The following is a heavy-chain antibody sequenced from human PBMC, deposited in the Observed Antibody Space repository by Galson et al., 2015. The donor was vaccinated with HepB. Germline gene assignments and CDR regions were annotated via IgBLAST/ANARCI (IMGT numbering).Heavy chain of an antibody. D-gene: IGHD3-10*01. V-gene: IGHV4-39*01. CDR3: VRLRGTYYYGVVGGG. CDR1: GGSISSSSYY. Sequence: ETLSLTCTVSGGSISSSSYYWGWIRQPPGKGLEWIGSIYYSGSTYYNPSLKSRVTISVDTSKNQFSLKLSSVTAADTAVYYCVRLRGTYYYGVVGGGWGQGTLVTVSS. J-gene: IGHJ4*02. CDR2: IYYSGST.